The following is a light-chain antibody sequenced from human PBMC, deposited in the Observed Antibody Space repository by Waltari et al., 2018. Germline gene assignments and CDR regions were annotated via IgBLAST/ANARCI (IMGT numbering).Light chain of an antibody. CDR1: SSNIGGNY. CDR3: AAWDDSLSGWV. Sequence: QSVLSQPPSASGTPGQRVTISCSGSSSNIGGNYVYWYQQLPGTAPTLLIYKHQRRPARLPDRLSGSKSGSSVSLDISGVGSEDEAAYYCAAWDDSLSGWVFGGGTKVTVL. CDR2: KHQ. J-gene: IGLJ3*02. V-gene: IGLV1-47*01.